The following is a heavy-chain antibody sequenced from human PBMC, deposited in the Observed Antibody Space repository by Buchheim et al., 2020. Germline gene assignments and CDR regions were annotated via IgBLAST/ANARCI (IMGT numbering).Heavy chain of an antibody. D-gene: IGHD2-8*01. J-gene: IGHJ4*02. CDR1: GFTFSSYG. V-gene: IGHV3-30*19. CDR2: ISYDGSNK. CDR3: ARDLNGVGTDY. Sequence: QVQLVESGGGVVQPGRSLRLSCAASGFTFSSYGMHWVRQAPGKGLEWVAVISYDGSNKYYADSVKGRFTISRDNSKNTLYLQMNSLRAEDTAVYYCARDLNGVGTDYWGQGTL.